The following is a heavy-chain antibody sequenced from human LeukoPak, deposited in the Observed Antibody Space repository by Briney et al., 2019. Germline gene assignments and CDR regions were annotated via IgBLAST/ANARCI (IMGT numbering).Heavy chain of an antibody. V-gene: IGHV4-59*01. CDR2: IYYSGST. CDR3: AAAGGYYIED. CDR1: GGSITSYN. D-gene: IGHD3-22*01. Sequence: SETLSLTCTVSGGSITSYNWTWIRQPPGKGLEWIEYIYYSGSTNYNPSLKSRVTISVDTSKNQFSLKLSSVTAADTAVYYCAAAGGYYIEDWGQGTLVTVSS. J-gene: IGHJ4*02.